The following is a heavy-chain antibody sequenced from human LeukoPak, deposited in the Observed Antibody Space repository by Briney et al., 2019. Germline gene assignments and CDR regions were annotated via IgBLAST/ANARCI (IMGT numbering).Heavy chain of an antibody. J-gene: IGHJ4*02. V-gene: IGHV1-18*01. CDR3: ARAFPGIVGATYFDY. Sequence: ASVKVSCKASGYTFTSYGISWVRQAPGQGLEWMGWISAYNGNTNYAQKLQGRVTMTTDTSTSTAYMELRSLRSDDTAVYYCARAFPGIVGATYFDYWGQGTLVTVSS. CDR2: ISAYNGNT. CDR1: GYTFTSYG. D-gene: IGHD1-26*01.